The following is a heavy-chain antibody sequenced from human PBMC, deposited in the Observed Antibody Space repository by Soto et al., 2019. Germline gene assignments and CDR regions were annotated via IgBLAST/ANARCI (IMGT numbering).Heavy chain of an antibody. D-gene: IGHD1-26*01. CDR2: ISTSNGDT. Sequence: QVQLVQSGAEVKKPGASVKVSCKASGYTFTNYGISWVRQAPGQGLEWMAWISTSNGDTNYAPNLQGRVTMTTVTSTSTGYMELRSLTSDDTAVYYCARGWELSIWGQGTLVTVSS. CDR3: ARGWELSI. J-gene: IGHJ3*02. CDR1: GYTFTNYG. V-gene: IGHV1-18*01.